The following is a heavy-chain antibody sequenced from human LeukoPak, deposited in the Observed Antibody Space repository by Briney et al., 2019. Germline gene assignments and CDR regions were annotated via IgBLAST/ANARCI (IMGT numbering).Heavy chain of an antibody. J-gene: IGHJ4*02. CDR1: GSSISGGYY. D-gene: IGHD6-13*01. CDR2: VYYSSGT. Sequence: PSETPSLTCTVSGSSISGGYYWGWFGQPPGKGREWIGTVYYSSGTYYNPSLKSRASISVDTSRNQFSLKLTSVTDADTAVYYCASDENNISWFFYWGQGALVTVSS. CDR3: ASDENNISWFFY. V-gene: IGHV4-38-2*02.